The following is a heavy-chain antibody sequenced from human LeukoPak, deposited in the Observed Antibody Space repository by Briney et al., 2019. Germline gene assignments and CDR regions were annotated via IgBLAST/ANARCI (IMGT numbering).Heavy chain of an antibody. CDR2: IRYDGSNE. CDR1: GFSFSSYG. D-gene: IGHD5-18*01. J-gene: IGHJ4*02. CDR3: AKLLTGGYSYGQNDC. V-gene: IGHV3-30*02. Sequence: GGSLRLSCAASGFSFSSYGMHWVRQAPGKGLEWVAFIRYDGSNEYYADSVKGRFTISRDNSKNTLYLQMNSLRAEDTAVYYCAKLLTGGYSYGQNDCWGQGTLVTVSS.